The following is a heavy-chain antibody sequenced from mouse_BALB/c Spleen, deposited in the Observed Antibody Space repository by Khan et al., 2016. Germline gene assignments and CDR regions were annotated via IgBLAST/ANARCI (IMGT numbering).Heavy chain of an antibody. CDR2: IDPYYGGT. CDR3: TRGYGNYENWYFDY. D-gene: IGHD2-10*02. Sequence: VRLQQSGPELEKPGASVKISCKASGYSFTGYNMNWVKQSNGKSLEWIGNIDPYYGGTSYNQKFKGKATLTVDKSSSTAYMQLKSLTSEDSAVYYCTRGYGNYENWYFDYWGAGTTVTVSS. J-gene: IGHJ1*01. V-gene: IGHV1-39*01. CDR1: GYSFTGYN.